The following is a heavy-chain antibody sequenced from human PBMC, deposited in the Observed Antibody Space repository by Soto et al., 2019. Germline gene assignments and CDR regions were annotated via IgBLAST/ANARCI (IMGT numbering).Heavy chain of an antibody. V-gene: IGHV3-11*01. CDR1: GFTFSDYY. Sequence: GGSLRLSCAASGFTFSDYYMSWIREGPGKGLEWISYISRRSTSQYYADSVQGRFTISRANAKDSLYLHMNGLRVEDTAVYYCARGEGDYDRSGYYGSEGAMEVWGQGTTGSICS. CDR3: ARGEGDYDRSGYYGSEGAMEV. J-gene: IGHJ6*02. CDR2: ISRRSTSQ. D-gene: IGHD3-22*01.